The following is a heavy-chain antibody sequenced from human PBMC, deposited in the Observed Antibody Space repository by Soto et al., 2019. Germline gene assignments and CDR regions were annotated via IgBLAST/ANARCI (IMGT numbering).Heavy chain of an antibody. D-gene: IGHD3-16*01. CDR3: PHGGYFQD. V-gene: IGHV2-5*02. CDR1: GFSLSTSGVG. J-gene: IGHJ1*01. CDR2: IYWDDDK. Sequence: QITLKESGPTLVKPTQTLTLTCTFSGFSLSTSGVGVGWIRQPPGKALEWLALIYWDDDKRYSPSLKSRLTITQDPSQHQAVLTVTNMDPVDPATYYCPHGGYFQDWGQGTLVTVSS.